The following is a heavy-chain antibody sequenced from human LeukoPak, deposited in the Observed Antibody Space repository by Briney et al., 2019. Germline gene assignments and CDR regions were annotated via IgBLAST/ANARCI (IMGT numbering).Heavy chain of an antibody. CDR2: INHSGST. V-gene: IGHV4-39*07. J-gene: IGHJ6*03. CDR1: GGSIRSSDDY. D-gene: IGHD1-26*01. Sequence: SETLSLTCSVSGGSIRSSDDYWGFVRQTPGKGLEWIGEINHSGSTNYNPSLKSRVTISVDTSKNQFSLKLSSVTAADTAVYYCARAIVGATKGYMDVWGKGTTVTVSS. CDR3: ARAIVGATKGYMDV.